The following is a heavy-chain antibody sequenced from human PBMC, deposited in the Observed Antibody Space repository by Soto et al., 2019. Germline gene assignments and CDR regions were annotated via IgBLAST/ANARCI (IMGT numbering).Heavy chain of an antibody. CDR3: ARDQYCSTSTCFGYMDA. V-gene: IGHV1-69*08. Sequence: HVQLVQSGAEMKKPGSSVKVSCQASGDTFTSHTITWVRQAPGQGLEWVGRIIPMLGITDYAQRLQGRVTITADKSTSIAHMELRNLRSEDTALYYCARDQYCSTSTCFGYMDAWGGGTTVIVSS. D-gene: IGHD2-2*01. CDR1: GDTFTSHT. J-gene: IGHJ6*03. CDR2: IIPMLGIT.